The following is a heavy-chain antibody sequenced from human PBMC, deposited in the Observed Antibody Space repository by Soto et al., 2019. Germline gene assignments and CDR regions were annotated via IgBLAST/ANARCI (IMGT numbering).Heavy chain of an antibody. CDR3: ARDLGYYDSSGYFDY. CDR2: ISSSGSII. V-gene: IGHV3-11*01. CDR1: GFTFSGYY. Sequence: GGSLRLSCAASGFTFSGYYMIWIRQAPGKGLEWVSYISSSGSIIYYADSVKGRFTISRDNAKNSLYLQMNSLRAEDTAVYYCARDLGYYDSSGYFDYWGQGTLVTVSS. D-gene: IGHD3-22*01. J-gene: IGHJ4*02.